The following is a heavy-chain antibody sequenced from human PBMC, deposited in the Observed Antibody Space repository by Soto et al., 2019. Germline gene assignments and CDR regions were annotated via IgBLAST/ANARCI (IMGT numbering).Heavy chain of an antibody. J-gene: IGHJ4*02. Sequence: ASVKVSCKASGYTFITNGITWVRQAPGQGREWMGWISAYNGNTNYAQKFQDRVTMTTDTSTSTAYMELRSLRSDDTAVYYCARGEGAYYVDNWGQGQWSPSPQ. CDR1: GYTFITNG. CDR2: ISAYNGNT. CDR3: ARGEGAYYVDN. V-gene: IGHV1-18*01.